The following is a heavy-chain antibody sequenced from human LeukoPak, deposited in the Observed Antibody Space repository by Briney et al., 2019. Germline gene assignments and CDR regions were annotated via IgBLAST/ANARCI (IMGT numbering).Heavy chain of an antibody. CDR1: GGSINNSSYY. V-gene: IGHV4-39*07. J-gene: IGHJ4*02. CDR2: IYYSGST. CDR3: ARYSSSWYQFDY. D-gene: IGHD6-13*01. Sequence: SETLSLTCTVSGGSINNSSYYWGWIRQPPGKGLEWIGSIYYSGSTYYNPSLKSRVTISVDTSKSQFSLKLSSVTAADTAVYYCARYSSSWYQFDYWGQGTLVTVSS.